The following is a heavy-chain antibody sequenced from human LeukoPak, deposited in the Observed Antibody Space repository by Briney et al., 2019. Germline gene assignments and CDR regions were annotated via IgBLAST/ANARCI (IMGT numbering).Heavy chain of an antibody. D-gene: IGHD6-19*01. CDR2: ISAYNGNT. J-gene: IGHJ6*03. CDR3: ARDPHKQWLVRGYYYMDV. CDR1: GYTFTSYG. V-gene: IGHV1-18*01. Sequence: GASVKVSCKASGYTFTSYGISWVRQAPGQGLEWMGWISAYNGNTNYAQKLQGRVTMTTDTSTSTAYMELRSLRSDDTAVYYCARDPHKQWLVRGYYYMDVWGKGTTVTVSS.